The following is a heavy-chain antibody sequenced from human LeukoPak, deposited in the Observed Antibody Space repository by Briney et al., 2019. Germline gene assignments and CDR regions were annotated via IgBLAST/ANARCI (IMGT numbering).Heavy chain of an antibody. CDR1: GGSLSTYY. J-gene: IGHJ5*02. D-gene: IGHD3-22*01. CDR2: IYYTGST. CDR3: ARASGGYYNNWFVP. V-gene: IGHV4-59*01. Sequence: SETLSLTCTVSGGSLSTYYWSWIRQPPGKGLEWMGYIYYTGSTNYNPSLKSQVCILVDTSKNQFSMKLSSVTAADTAVYYCARASGGYYNNWFVPWGQGTLVTVSS.